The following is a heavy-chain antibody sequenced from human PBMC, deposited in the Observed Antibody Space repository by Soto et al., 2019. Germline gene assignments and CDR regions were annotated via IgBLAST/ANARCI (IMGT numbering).Heavy chain of an antibody. CDR1: GDSISSGTYS. V-gene: IGHV4-39*07. Sequence: SETLALTCTVSGDSISSGTYSWGWIRQPPGKGLEYIGTIYYSGKTYYNWPLESRVTMSLDTSKNQFSLRLSSVTAADTAVYYCARAEAVAAPIDYWGQG. CDR3: ARAEAVAAPIDY. J-gene: IGHJ4*02. CDR2: IYYSGKT. D-gene: IGHD6-19*01.